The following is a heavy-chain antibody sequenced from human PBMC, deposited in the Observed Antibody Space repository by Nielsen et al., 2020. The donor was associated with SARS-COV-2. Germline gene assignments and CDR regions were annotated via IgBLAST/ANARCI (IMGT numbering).Heavy chain of an antibody. CDR3: AGGADFWSGTQKYYMDV. V-gene: IGHV3-74*01. Sequence: GGSLRLSCSVSGFTFSSTYMDWVRQAPGQGLVWVSRINPSGSGTAYADSVKGRFAVSRDNAENTVVLQIHSLRVEDTAVYYCAGGADFWSGTQKYYMDVWGKGTTVTVSS. J-gene: IGHJ6*03. CDR1: GFTFSSTY. D-gene: IGHD3-3*01. CDR2: INPSGSGT.